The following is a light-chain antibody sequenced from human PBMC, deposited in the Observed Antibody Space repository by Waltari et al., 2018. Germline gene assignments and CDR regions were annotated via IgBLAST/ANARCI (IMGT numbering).Light chain of an antibody. V-gene: IGLV4-69*01. J-gene: IGLJ3*02. CDR1: SGHSSYG. CDR2: VNSDGSH. CDR3: QTWGTGIRV. Sequence: QLVLTQSPSASASLGASVKLTCTLSSGHSSYGIAWHQQQPEKGPRYLMKVNSDGSHTKGDGIPDRFSGSSSGAERYLSISSLQSEDDADYYCQTWGTGIRVFGGGTKLTVL.